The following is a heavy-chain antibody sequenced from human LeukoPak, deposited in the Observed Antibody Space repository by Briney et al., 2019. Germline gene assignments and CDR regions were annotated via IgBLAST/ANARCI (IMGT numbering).Heavy chain of an antibody. V-gene: IGHV4-4*09. J-gene: IGHJ3*02. CDR3: ARQKCTSASCLTKNAFDI. Sequence: SETLSLTCTVSGSISGYYWSWIRQPPGKGLEWIGYIYTSGSTNYNPSLESRVTISVDTSKNQFSLDLSSVTAADTAVYYCARQKCTSASCLTKNAFDIWGQGTMVTVSS. CDR2: IYTSGST. D-gene: IGHD2-2*01. CDR1: GSISGYY.